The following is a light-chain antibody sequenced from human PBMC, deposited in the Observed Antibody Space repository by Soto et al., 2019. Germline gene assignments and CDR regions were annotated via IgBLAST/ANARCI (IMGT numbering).Light chain of an antibody. CDR1: QTISSW. V-gene: IGKV1-5*03. J-gene: IGKJ1*01. CDR2: KAS. CDR3: QQYNSYSAWT. Sequence: DIQMTQSHSTLSASVGDRVTITCRASQTISSWLAWYQQKPGKAPKVLIYKASSLESGVPSRFSGSGYGTEFTLTISSLQTDDFAIYYCQQYNSYSAWTFGQGTKVEIK.